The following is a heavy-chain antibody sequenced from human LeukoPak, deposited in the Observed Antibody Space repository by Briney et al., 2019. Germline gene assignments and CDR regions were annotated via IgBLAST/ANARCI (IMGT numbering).Heavy chain of an antibody. J-gene: IGHJ4*02. CDR1: GGTFSSYA. Sequence: GSSVKVSCKASGGTFSSYAISWVRQAPGQGLEWMGRIIPIFGTANYAQKLQGRVTITTDESTSTAYMELSSLRSEDTAVYYCTSLRCSGGSCYFYWGQGTLVTVSS. D-gene: IGHD2-15*01. CDR2: IIPIFGTA. CDR3: TSLRCSGGSCYFY. V-gene: IGHV1-69*05.